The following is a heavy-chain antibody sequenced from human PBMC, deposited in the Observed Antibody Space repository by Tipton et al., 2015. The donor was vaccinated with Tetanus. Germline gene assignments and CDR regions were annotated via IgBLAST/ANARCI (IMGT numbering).Heavy chain of an antibody. Sequence: TLSLTCNVSGDSINSGDYYWSWIRQPPGKGLEWIGYIYYSGSTYYNPSLKSRLTISVDTSKNQFSLNLTSVTAADTAVYYCARGSRFWFDYWGQGTLVTVSS. J-gene: IGHJ4*02. CDR3: ARGSRFWFDY. V-gene: IGHV4-30-4*01. CDR2: IYYSGST. CDR1: GDSINSGDYY.